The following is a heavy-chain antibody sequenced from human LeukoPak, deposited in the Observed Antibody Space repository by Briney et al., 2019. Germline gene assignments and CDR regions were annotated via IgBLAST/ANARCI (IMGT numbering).Heavy chain of an antibody. D-gene: IGHD2-15*01. V-gene: IGHV3-53*01. CDR1: GFTFSIYA. J-gene: IGHJ4*02. CDR3: ARDPCSYGSCYDY. Sequence: GGSLRLSCAASGFTFSIYAMSWVRQAPGKGLEWVSLIYSGGDTHYADSVKGRFTISRDNSKNTLYLQMNSLRAEDTAVYYCARDPCSYGSCYDYWGQGILVTVSS. CDR2: IYSGGDT.